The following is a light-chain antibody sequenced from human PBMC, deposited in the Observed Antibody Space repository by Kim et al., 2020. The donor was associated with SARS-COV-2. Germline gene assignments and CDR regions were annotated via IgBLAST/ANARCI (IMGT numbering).Light chain of an antibody. CDR2: GAS. Sequence: LARGKRPTVACRASQSLRSKYLAGYQQKPGQAPRLLIYGASSRASGITDRLSGSGSETVYIHPISRLDPGDFAVYYCQQYGTSPLTFGGGTKLDI. J-gene: IGKJ4*01. CDR1: QSLRSKY. CDR3: QQYGTSPLT. V-gene: IGKV3-20*01.